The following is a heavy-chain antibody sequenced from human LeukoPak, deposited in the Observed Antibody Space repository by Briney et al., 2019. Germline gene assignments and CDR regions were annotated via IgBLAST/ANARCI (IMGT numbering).Heavy chain of an antibody. V-gene: IGHV1-18*01. CDR3: ATWAAAASVYPIFPYEGGDY. CDR2: ISAYNGNT. D-gene: IGHD3-3*01. CDR1: GYTFTSYG. J-gene: IGHJ4*02. Sequence: ASVKVSCKASGYTFTSYGISWVRQAPGQGLEWMGWISAYNGNTNYAQKLQGRVTMTTDTSTSTAYMELRSLRSDDTAVYYCATWAAAASVYPIFPYEGGDYWGQGTLVTVSS.